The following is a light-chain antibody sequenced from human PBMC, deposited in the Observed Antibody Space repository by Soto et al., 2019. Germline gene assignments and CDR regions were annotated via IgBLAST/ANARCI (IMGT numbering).Light chain of an antibody. V-gene: IGKV3-15*01. CDR2: GAY. Sequence: SQSAGTLSLYPGERATLSCRASQNVTSTYLAWYQQRPGQAPRLLIYGAYTRATGIPARFSGSGSGTDFTLTISSLQSEDFAVYYCQHYNYWPPKTFGQGTK. CDR1: QNVTSTY. CDR3: QHYNYWPPKT. J-gene: IGKJ1*01.